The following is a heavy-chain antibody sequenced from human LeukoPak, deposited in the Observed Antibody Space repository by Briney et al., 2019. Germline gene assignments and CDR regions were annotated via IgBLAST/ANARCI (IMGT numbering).Heavy chain of an antibody. CDR3: ARGGRDGYNYDY. CDR2: ISSSSSYI. CDR1: GFTFSSYS. V-gene: IGHV3-21*01. J-gene: IGHJ4*02. D-gene: IGHD5-24*01. Sequence: GGSLRLSCAASGFTFSSYSMNWVRQAPGKGLEWVSSISSSSSYIYYADSVKGRFTISRDNAKNSLYLQMNSLRAEDTAVYYCARGGRDGYNYDYWGQGTLVTVSS.